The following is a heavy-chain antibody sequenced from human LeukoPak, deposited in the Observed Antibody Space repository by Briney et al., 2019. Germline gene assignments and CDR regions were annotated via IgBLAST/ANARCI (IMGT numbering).Heavy chain of an antibody. J-gene: IGHJ3*02. CDR1: GFSFSSSS. CDR2: IIGGSSYI. V-gene: IGHV3-21*01. CDR3: ARGGSGRTQDDTYDI. D-gene: IGHD3-10*01. Sequence: GRSLRLSCAASGFSFSSSSMNWVRPAPGKGLELVSIIIGGSSYIFYADSVKCRFTISRDNAKISLYLQMDSLRDEDTAVYSCARGGSGRTQDDTYDIWGQGTKVTVSS.